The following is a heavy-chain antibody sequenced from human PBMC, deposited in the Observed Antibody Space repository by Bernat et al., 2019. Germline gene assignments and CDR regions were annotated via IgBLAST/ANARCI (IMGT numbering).Heavy chain of an antibody. V-gene: IGHV3-30-3*01. D-gene: IGHD1-1*01. CDR2: TAYDGSDT. Sequence: VQLVESGGGLVQPGRSLRLSCAASGFSFSRYAMHWVRQAPGKGLEWVAVTAYDGSDTDSADSVKGRFTISRDNSKNTLYLQMNSLTSEDTAVYYCARDLLLERGGWFDPWGQGTLVTISS. CDR3: ARDLLLERGGWFDP. CDR1: GFSFSRYA. J-gene: IGHJ5*02.